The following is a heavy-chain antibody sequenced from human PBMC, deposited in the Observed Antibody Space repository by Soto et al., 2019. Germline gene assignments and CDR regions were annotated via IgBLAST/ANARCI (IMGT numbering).Heavy chain of an antibody. V-gene: IGHV1-3*01. CDR3: ARVRRVSGQVTAARGPWFEA. Sequence: GASVKVSCKASGYTFTSYAMHWVRQAAGQRLEWMGWINAGNGNTKYSQKLQGRVTITRDTSASTAYMELSSLRSEDTAVYYCARVRRVSGQVTAARGPWFEAWGQGTLGIVS. D-gene: IGHD6-25*01. CDR2: INAGNGNT. J-gene: IGHJ5*02. CDR1: GYTFTSYA.